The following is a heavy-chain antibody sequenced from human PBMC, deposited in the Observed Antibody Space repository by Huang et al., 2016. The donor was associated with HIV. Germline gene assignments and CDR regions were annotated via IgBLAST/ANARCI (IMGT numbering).Heavy chain of an antibody. CDR3: ARVPTASYYDFWSLSSSEEDVYYYGMDV. D-gene: IGHD3-3*01. J-gene: IGHJ6*02. Sequence: QVRLQQWGAGVLKPSETLSLTCALYGGSFSQSYWSWVRQSPGKAPEWIGEMIHAATPNYNPSLKNRVTISKDTSKYQFSLKLTAVTAAGSAVYYCARVPTASYYDFWSLSSSEEDVYYYGMDVWGQGTTVTVSS. V-gene: IGHV4-34*02. CDR2: MIHAATP. CDR1: GGSFSQSY.